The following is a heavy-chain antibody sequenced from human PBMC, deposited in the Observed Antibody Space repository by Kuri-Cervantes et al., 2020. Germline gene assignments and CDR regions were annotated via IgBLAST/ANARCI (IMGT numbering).Heavy chain of an antibody. CDR2: ISYDGSNK. D-gene: IGHD6-13*01. V-gene: IGHV3-30-3*01. Sequence: LSLTCAVYGGSFSGYYWSWIRQAPGKGLEWVAVISYDGSNKYYADSVKGRFTISRDNSKNTLYLQMNSLRAEDTAVYYCARDVSSWYGMDYYYGMDVWGQGTTVTVSS. J-gene: IGHJ6*02. CDR1: GGSFSGYY. CDR3: ARDVSSWYGMDYYYGMDV.